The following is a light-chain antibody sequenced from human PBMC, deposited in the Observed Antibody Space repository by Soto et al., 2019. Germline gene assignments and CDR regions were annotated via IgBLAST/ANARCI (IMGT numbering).Light chain of an antibody. V-gene: IGLV2-8*01. Sequence: QSALTQPPSASGSPGQSVTISCTGTSSDVGGYNYVSWYQQHPGKAPKLMIFEVIKRPSGVPDRFSGSKSGTSASLAITGLQAEDEADYYCQSYDSSLSGSGVFGGGTKLTVL. CDR3: QSYDSSLSGSGV. CDR1: SSDVGGYNY. CDR2: EVI. J-gene: IGLJ3*02.